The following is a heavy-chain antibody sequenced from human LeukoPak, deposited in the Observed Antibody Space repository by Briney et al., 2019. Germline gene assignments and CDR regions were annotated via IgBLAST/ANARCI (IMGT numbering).Heavy chain of an antibody. CDR2: FDPEDGET. J-gene: IGHJ4*02. V-gene: IGHV1-24*01. CDR3: ATAWSYPFDY. CDR1: GYTLTELS. Sequence: GASVKVSCKFSGYTLTELSMHWVRQAPGKGLEWMGGFDPEDGETIYAQKFQGRVTMTEDTSTDTAYVELSSLRSEDTAVYYCATAWSYPFDYWGQGTLVTVSS. D-gene: IGHD1-26*01.